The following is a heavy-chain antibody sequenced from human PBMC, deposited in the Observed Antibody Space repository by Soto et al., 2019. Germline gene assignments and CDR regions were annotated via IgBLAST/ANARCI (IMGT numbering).Heavy chain of an antibody. CDR2: IKQDGSDK. J-gene: IGHJ4*02. Sequence: PGGSLRLSCAASGFTLSIYWMSWVRQAPWKGLEWVANIKQDGSDKYYVDSVKGRFTISRDNAKNSLYLQMNSLRAEDTAVYYCARDHVVAAAGQDYWGQGTLVTVSS. CDR1: GFTLSIYW. D-gene: IGHD6-13*01. CDR3: ARDHVVAAAGQDY. V-gene: IGHV3-7*05.